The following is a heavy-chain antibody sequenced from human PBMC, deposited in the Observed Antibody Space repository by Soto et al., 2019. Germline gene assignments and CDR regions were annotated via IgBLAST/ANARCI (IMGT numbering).Heavy chain of an antibody. CDR1: GGSISSGDYY. CDR3: PTVRSGSDFWGAFYE. V-gene: IGHV4-30-2*01. CDR2: IYHSGST. J-gene: IGHJ4*02. D-gene: IGHD3-3*01. Sequence: SETLSLTCTVSGGSISSGDYYWSWIRQPPGKGLEWIGYIYHSGSTYYNPSLKSRVTISVDRSKNQFSLKLTSVTSADTAVYYCPTVRSGSDFWGAFYEWGQGTLVTVSS.